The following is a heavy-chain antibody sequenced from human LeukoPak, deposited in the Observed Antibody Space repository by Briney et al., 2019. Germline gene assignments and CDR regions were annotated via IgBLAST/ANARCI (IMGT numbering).Heavy chain of an antibody. V-gene: IGHV1-69*04. CDR3: ARDLDYYGSGSYYNSWFDP. CDR1: GGTFSSYA. CDR2: IIPIFGIA. Sequence: SVKVSCKASGGTFSSYAISWVRQAPGQGLEWMGRIIPIFGIANYAQKFQGRVTITADKSTSTAYMELSSLRSEDTAVYYCARDLDYYGSGSYYNSWFDPWGQGTLVTVSS. D-gene: IGHD3-10*01. J-gene: IGHJ5*02.